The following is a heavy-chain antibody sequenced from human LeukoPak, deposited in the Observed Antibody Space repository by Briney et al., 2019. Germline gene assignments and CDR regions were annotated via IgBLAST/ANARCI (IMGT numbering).Heavy chain of an antibody. CDR1: GGTFSSYA. D-gene: IGHD3-16*01. CDR2: IIPIFGTA. V-gene: IGHV1-69*05. J-gene: IGHJ3*02. Sequence: GASVKVSCKASGGTFSSYAISWVRQAPGRGLEWMGGIIPIFGTANYDQKFQGRVTITTDESTSPAYKEMSSLRCEDMAVHYCPRDGGGWRGAFDIWGQGTMVTVSS. CDR3: PRDGGGWRGAFDI.